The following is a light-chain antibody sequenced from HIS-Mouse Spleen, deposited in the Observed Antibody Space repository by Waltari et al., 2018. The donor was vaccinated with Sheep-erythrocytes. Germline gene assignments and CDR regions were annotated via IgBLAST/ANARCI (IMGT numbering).Light chain of an antibody. Sequence: QSALTQPPSASGSPGQSVTISCTGTSSDVGGYNYVSWYQQHPGKAPKLMIYEVSKRPSGVPDRFAGSKSGNPASLTVSGIQAEDEADYYCSSYAGSNNLVFGGGTKLTVL. CDR1: SSDVGGYNY. V-gene: IGLV2-8*01. J-gene: IGLJ2*01. CDR2: EVS. CDR3: SSYAGSNNLV.